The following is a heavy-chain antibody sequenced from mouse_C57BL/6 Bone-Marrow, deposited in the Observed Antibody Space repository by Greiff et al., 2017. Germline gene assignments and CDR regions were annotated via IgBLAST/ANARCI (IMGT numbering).Heavy chain of an antibody. CDR3: ARRGRFITTALDY. CDR2: IYPGSGST. V-gene: IGHV1-55*01. Sequence: QVQLQQPGAELVKPGASVKMSCKASGYTFTSYWITWVKQRPGQGLEWIGDIYPGSGSTNYNEKLKSNATLTVDTSSSTAYMQLSSLTSEDSAVYYCARRGRFITTALDYWGQGTTLTVSS. J-gene: IGHJ2*01. CDR1: GYTFTSYW. D-gene: IGHD1-1*01.